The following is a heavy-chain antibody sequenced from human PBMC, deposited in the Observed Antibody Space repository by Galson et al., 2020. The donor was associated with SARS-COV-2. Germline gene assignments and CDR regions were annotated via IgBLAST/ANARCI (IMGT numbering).Heavy chain of an antibody. V-gene: IGHV4-39*01. CDR1: GGSISSSIYF. Sequence: SEPLSLPCTVPGGSISSSIYFWGWIRQPPGKALQRIGTTYDSGTTYYDPSLKSRLTISVDTSKNQFSLKLSSVTAADTAVYYCARHGRGELLFPFDYWGQGILVTGSS. D-gene: IGHD1-26*01. J-gene: IGHJ4*02. CDR3: ARHGRGELLFPFDY. CDR2: TYDSGTT.